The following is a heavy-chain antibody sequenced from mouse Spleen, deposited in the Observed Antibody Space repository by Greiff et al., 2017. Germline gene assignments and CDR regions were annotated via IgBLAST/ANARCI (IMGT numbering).Heavy chain of an antibody. V-gene: IGHV5-9-3*01. Sequence: EVNLVESGGGLVKPGGSLKLSCAASGFTFSSYAMSWVRQTPEKRLEWVATISSGGSYTYYPDSVKGRFTISRDNAKNTLYLQMSSLRSEDTAMYYCARHSGTLDYWGQGTTLTVSS. CDR3: ARHSGTLDY. CDR2: ISSGGSYT. D-gene: IGHD4-1*01. CDR1: GFTFSSYA. J-gene: IGHJ2*01.